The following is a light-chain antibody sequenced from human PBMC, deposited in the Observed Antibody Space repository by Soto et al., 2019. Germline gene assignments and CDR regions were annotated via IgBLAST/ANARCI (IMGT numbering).Light chain of an antibody. V-gene: IGKV1-5*03. CDR2: KAS. J-gene: IGKJ1*01. Sequence: DIQMTQSPSTLSGSVGDRVTITCRASQTISSWLAWYQQKPGKAPKLLIYKASTLKSGVPSRFSGSGSGTEFTLTISSLQPDDFATYYCQHCNSYSEAFGQGTKVELE. CDR3: QHCNSYSEA. CDR1: QTISSW.